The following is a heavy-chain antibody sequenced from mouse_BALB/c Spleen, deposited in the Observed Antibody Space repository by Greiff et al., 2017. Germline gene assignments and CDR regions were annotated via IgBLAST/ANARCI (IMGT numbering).Heavy chain of an antibody. CDR3: APYDGYYVRAMDY. CDR2: IDPANGNT. D-gene: IGHD2-3*01. J-gene: IGHJ4*01. Sequence: VQLKESGAELVKPGASFKLSCTASGFNIKDTYMHWVKHRPEQGLEWIGRIDPANGNTKYDPKFQGKATITADTSSNTAYLQLSSLTSEDTAVYYCAPYDGYYVRAMDYWGQGTSVTVSS. CDR1: GFNIKDTY. V-gene: IGHV14-3*02.